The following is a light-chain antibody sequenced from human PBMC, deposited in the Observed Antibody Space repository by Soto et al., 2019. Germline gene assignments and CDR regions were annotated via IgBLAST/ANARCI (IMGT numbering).Light chain of an antibody. V-gene: IGKV1D-13*01. CDR2: EAS. Sequence: AIQMTQSPSSLSASVGDRVTITCRASQGIRKDLGWYQVKPGKAPKLLIYEASILESGVPSRFSGSGSGTEFTLTINSLQPDDIATYYCQQYHNYPWTFGQGTKVDIK. CDR3: QQYHNYPWT. CDR1: QGIRKD. J-gene: IGKJ1*01.